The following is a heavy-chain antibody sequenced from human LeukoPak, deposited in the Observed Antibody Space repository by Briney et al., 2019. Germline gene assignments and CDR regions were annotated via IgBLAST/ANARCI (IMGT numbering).Heavy chain of an antibody. CDR2: ISGSAGGT. CDR1: GITLSNYG. D-gene: IGHD3-10*01. J-gene: IGHJ4*02. Sequence: GGSLRLSCAVSGITLSNYGMSWVRQAPGKGLEWVAGISGSAGGTIYAASVKGRFTISRDNPKNTLYLQMYSLRAEDTAVYFCAKRGIVIRAVIIVGFHKEAYYFDDWGQGALVTVSS. V-gene: IGHV3-23*01. CDR3: AKRGIVIRAVIIVGFHKEAYYFDD.